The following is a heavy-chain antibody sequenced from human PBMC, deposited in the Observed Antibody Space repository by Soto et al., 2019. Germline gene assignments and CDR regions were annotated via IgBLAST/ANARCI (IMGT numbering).Heavy chain of an antibody. V-gene: IGHV3-23*01. D-gene: IGHD3-10*01. CDR3: ATGSTHSYPGSRIFDF. CDR2: ITDTGGHT. CDR1: GITLGSWA. Sequence: PWGSPEISCAASGITLGSWAVSWVRQAPGEGLEWVSTITDTGGHTKYADSVRGRFTMSRDNSKKTLYLQMNSPRVEDSALYYCATGSTHSYPGSRIFDFWGRGTLVTVSS. J-gene: IGHJ4*02.